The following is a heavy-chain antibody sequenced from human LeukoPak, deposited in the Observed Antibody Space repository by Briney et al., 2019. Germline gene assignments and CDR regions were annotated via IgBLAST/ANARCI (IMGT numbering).Heavy chain of an antibody. CDR2: ISAYNAKT. J-gene: IGHJ4*02. Sequence: ASVKASCKASGYTFTSYGISWVRQAPGQGLEWMGWISAYNAKTNYAQKLQGRVTMTTDTPTSTAYMELRSLRSDDTAVYYCARFRAGVGEPYGDYWGQGTLVTVSS. CDR1: GYTFTSYG. V-gene: IGHV1-18*01. D-gene: IGHD3-10*01. CDR3: ARFRAGVGEPYGDY.